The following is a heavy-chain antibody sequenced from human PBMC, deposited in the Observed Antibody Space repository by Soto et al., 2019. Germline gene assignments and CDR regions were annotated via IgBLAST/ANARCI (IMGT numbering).Heavy chain of an antibody. V-gene: IGHV3-21*01. Sequence: EVQLVESGGGLVKPGGSLRLSCAASGFTFSSYSMNWVRQAPGKGLEWVSSISSSSSYIYYADSVKGRFTISRDNAKKALYLQMNSLRAEDTTVYSCARDQPGYSYGYGLGYWCQGTLGTVSS. CDR1: GFTFSSYS. J-gene: IGHJ4*02. CDR3: ARDQPGYSYGYGLGY. CDR2: ISSSSSYI. D-gene: IGHD5-18*01.